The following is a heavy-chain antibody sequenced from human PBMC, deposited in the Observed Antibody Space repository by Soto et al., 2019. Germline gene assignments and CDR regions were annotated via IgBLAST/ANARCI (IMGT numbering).Heavy chain of an antibody. J-gene: IGHJ5*02. V-gene: IGHV4-4*02. CDR1: GGSISSSNW. D-gene: IGHD2-2*01. CDR2: IYHSGST. Sequence: LSLTCAVSGGSISSSNWWSWVRQPPGKGLEWVGEIYHSGSTNYNPSLKSRVTISVDKSKNQFSLKLSSVTAADTAVYYCARVRVVPAAKLKLERRFGWFDPWGQITLVTVSS. CDR3: ARVRVVPAAKLKLERRFGWFDP.